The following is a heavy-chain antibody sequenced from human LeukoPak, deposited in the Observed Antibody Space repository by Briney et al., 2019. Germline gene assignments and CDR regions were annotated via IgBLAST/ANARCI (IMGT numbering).Heavy chain of an antibody. V-gene: IGHV3-7*05. D-gene: IGHD3-10*01. CDR1: GFSFNNYW. CDR3: ARGVIRGVMDDY. CDR2: INQAGSDK. Sequence: PGGSLRLSCAASGFSFNNYWMSWVRQAPGKGLEWVANINQAGSDKYYLDSVKGRFTISRDNAENSLYLQMNSLRAEDTAVYYCARGVIRGVMDDYWGQGTLVTVSS. J-gene: IGHJ4*02.